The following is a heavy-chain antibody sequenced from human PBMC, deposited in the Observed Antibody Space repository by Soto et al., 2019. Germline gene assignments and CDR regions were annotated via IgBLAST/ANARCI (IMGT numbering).Heavy chain of an antibody. CDR2: IIPIFGTA. D-gene: IGHD1-1*01. CDR1: GGTFSRYG. J-gene: IGHJ6*02. CDR3: ASQTGTTGNYYYGMDV. Sequence: QVQLVQSGAEVKKPGSSVKVSCKASGGTFSRYGISWVRQAPGQGLEWMGGIIPIFGTANYAQKFQGRVTITADESTSTAYMELSSLRSEDTAVYYGASQTGTTGNYYYGMDVWGQGTTVTVSS. V-gene: IGHV1-69*12.